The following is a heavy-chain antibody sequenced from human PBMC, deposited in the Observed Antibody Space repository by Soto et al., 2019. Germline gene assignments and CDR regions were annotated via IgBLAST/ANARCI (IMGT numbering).Heavy chain of an antibody. J-gene: IGHJ4*02. D-gene: IGHD2-15*01. Sequence: GGSLRLSCAASGFSFSSYAMGWVRQTPGKGLELVSVITNDGAHTYYIDSAKGRFAISRDSAKNTLYLQMSSLRVEDSAVYYCAKAPVAYCNGGGCYPLDHWGQGTLVTVSS. CDR2: ITNDGAHT. V-gene: IGHV3-23*01. CDR3: AKAPVAYCNGGGCYPLDH. CDR1: GFSFSSYA.